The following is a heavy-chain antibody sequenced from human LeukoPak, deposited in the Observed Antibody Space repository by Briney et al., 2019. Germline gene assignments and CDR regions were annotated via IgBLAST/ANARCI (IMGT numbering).Heavy chain of an antibody. CDR1: GYTLTELS. D-gene: IGHD6-13*01. V-gene: IGHV1-46*01. CDR3: ARGPEIRQQLVTYYYYGMDV. CDR2: INPSGGST. J-gene: IGHJ6*02. Sequence: WASVKVSCKVSGYTLTELSMHWVRQAPGKGLEWMGIINPSGGSTSYAQKFQGRVTMTRDTSTSTVYMELSSLRSEDTAVYYCARGPEIRQQLVTYYYYGMDVWGQGTTVTVSS.